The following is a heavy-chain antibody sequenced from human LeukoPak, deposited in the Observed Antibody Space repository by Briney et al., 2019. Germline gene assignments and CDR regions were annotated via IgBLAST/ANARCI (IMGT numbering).Heavy chain of an antibody. CDR2: IWYDGGNK. D-gene: IGHD3-3*01. V-gene: IGHV3-33*01. CDR3: ARGPPSYYDFWSGYYIPSTYYYYMDV. Sequence: GGSLRLSCAASGFTFSSYGMHWVRQAPGKGLEWVAVIWYDGGNKYYADSVKGRFTISRDNSKNTLYLQMNSLRAEDTAVYYCARGPPSYYDFWSGYYIPSTYYYYMDVWGKGTTVTVSS. J-gene: IGHJ6*03. CDR1: GFTFSSYG.